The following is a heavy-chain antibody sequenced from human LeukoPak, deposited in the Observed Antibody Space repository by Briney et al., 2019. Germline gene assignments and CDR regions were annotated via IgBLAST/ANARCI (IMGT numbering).Heavy chain of an antibody. Sequence: GGSLRLSCAASGFTFSSYAMHWVRQAPGKGLGWVAVISYDGSNKYYADSVKGRFTISRDNSKNTLYLQMNSLRAEDTAVYYCARDRGDSAFDIWGQGTMVTVSS. CDR1: GFTFSSYA. D-gene: IGHD3-10*01. J-gene: IGHJ3*02. V-gene: IGHV3-30-3*01. CDR3: ARDRGDSAFDI. CDR2: ISYDGSNK.